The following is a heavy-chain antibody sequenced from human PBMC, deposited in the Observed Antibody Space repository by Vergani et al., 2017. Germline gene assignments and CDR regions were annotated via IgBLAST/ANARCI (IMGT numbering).Heavy chain of an antibody. J-gene: IGHJ5*01. CDR2: ISGSGVSA. Sequence: EVQLLESGGGLVQPGGSLRLTCAASEFTFSNYAMNWVRQPPGKGLEWVSGISGSGVSAYYTDSVKGRFTISRDNSKNMLFLQMNSLRVEDTGVYYCARARCIETCYMSNWLDSWGQGTLVTVSS. CDR3: ARARCIETCYMSNWLDS. D-gene: IGHD3-9*01. V-gene: IGHV3-23*01. CDR1: EFTFSNYA.